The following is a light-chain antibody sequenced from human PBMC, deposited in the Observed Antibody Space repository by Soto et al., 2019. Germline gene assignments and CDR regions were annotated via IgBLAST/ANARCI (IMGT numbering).Light chain of an antibody. CDR1: SSDVGGYNY. CDR3: SSYTSSSTPVV. V-gene: IGLV2-14*01. Sequence: LTQPASVSGSPGQSIPISCTGTSSDVGGYNYVSWYQQHPGKAPKLMIYEVSNRPSGVSNRFSGSKSGNTASLTISGLQAEDEADYYCSSYTSSSTPVVFGGGTKVTVL. CDR2: EVS. J-gene: IGLJ2*01.